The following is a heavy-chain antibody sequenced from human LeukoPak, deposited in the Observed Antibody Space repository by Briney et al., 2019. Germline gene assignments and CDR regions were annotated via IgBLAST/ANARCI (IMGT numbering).Heavy chain of an antibody. D-gene: IGHD2-2*01. Sequence: ASVKVSCKASGYTFTGYYMHWVRQAPGQGLEWMGWINPNSGGTNYAQKFQGRVTMTRDTSISTAYMELSRLRSDDTAVYYCAISIPARPADHEDAFDIWGQGTMVTVSS. V-gene: IGHV1-2*02. CDR3: AISIPARPADHEDAFDI. CDR2: INPNSGGT. J-gene: IGHJ3*02. CDR1: GYTFTGYY.